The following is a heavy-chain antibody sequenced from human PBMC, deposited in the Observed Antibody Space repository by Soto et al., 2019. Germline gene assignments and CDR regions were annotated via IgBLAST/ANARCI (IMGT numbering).Heavy chain of an antibody. D-gene: IGHD1-26*01. CDR1: GFTFTTYA. CDR2: VSGNGDNT. Sequence: EGQLLESGGALVQPGGSLRLSCAASGFTFTTYAMNWVRQAPGKGLEWVSAVSGNGDNTYYADSVTGRFTISRDNSKNTLYLQMNSLRSDDTAIYYCARGWQGDYWGQGTLVTVSS. V-gene: IGHV3-23*01. J-gene: IGHJ4*02. CDR3: ARGWQGDY.